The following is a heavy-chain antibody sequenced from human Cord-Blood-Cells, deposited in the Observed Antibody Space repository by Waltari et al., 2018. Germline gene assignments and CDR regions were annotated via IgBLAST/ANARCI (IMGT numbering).Heavy chain of an antibody. CDR3: ARTLAGLKYYDFWSGSDRPPNWFDP. Sequence: QVTLKESGPVLVKPTETLTLTCTFSGFSLSNARMGVSWIRQPPGKALEWLAHIFSNDEKSYSTSLKSRLTISKDTSKSQVVLTMTNMDPVDTATYYCARTLAGLKYYDFWSGSDRPPNWFDPWGQGTLVTVSS. CDR1: GFSLSNARMG. J-gene: IGHJ5*02. V-gene: IGHV2-26*01. CDR2: IFSNDEK. D-gene: IGHD3-3*01.